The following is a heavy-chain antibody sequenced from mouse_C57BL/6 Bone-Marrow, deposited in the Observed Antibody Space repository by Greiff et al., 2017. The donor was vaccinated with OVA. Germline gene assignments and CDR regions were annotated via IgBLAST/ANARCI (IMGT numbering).Heavy chain of an antibody. D-gene: IGHD1-1*01. CDR2: INPSSGYT. Sequence: VQLQQSGAELAKPGASVKLSCKASGYTFTSYWMHWVKQRPGRGLEWIGYINPSSGYTKYNQKFKDKATLTADKSSSTAYMQLSSLTYEDSAVYYCVITTVVSDYWGQGTTLTVSS. CDR1: GYTFTSYW. V-gene: IGHV1-7*01. CDR3: VITTVVSDY. J-gene: IGHJ2*01.